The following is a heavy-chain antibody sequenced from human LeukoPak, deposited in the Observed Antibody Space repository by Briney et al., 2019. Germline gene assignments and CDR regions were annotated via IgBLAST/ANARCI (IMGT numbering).Heavy chain of an antibody. CDR1: GYSFSNYW. V-gene: IGHV5-51*01. Sequence: GESLKISCKGSGYSFSNYWIGWVRQLPGKGLEYMGKIYPDDSDTGYSPSFEGQVTISADKSISTAYLQWSSLKASDTAMYYCARLEYSGSLRGVHWYIDLWGRGTQVTVSS. CDR3: ARLEYSGSLRGVHWYIDL. D-gene: IGHD1-26*01. CDR2: IYPDDSDT. J-gene: IGHJ2*01.